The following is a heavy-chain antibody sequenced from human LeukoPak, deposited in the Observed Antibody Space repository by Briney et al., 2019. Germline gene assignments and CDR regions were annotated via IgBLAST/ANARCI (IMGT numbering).Heavy chain of an antibody. CDR3: ARGGPGYYYGSGSYFWSWFDP. D-gene: IGHD3-10*01. CDR1: SASIRSYY. V-gene: IGHV4-34*01. CDR2: INHSGST. Sequence: SETLSLTCAVSSASIRSYYWSWIRQPPGKGLEWIGEINHSGSTNYNPSLKSRVTISVDTSKNQFSLKLSSVTAADTAVYYCARGGPGYYYGSGSYFWSWFDPWGQGTLVTVSS. J-gene: IGHJ5*02.